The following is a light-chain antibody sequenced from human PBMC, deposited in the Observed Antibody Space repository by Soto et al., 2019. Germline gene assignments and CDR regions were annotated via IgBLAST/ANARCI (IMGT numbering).Light chain of an antibody. CDR3: AAWDDSLNGVI. CDR1: SSNIGSNY. CDR2: RSY. V-gene: IGLV1-47*01. J-gene: IGLJ2*01. Sequence: QSVLTQPPSASGTPGQRVTISCSGSSSNIGSNYVYWYQQLPRTAPKLLIYRSYQRPSGVPDRFSGSKSGTSASLAISGLRSDDDADYYCAAWDDSLNGVIFGGGTKLTVL.